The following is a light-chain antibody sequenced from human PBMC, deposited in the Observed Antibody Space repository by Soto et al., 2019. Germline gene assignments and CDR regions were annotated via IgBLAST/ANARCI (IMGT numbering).Light chain of an antibody. V-gene: IGKV1-9*01. CDR3: QHLKYYPYT. Sequence: IQLPQSPSPLSASVGDRVTITCRASQDISTFLAWYQQKPGRAPKLLIYSASTLQSRVPSRFSCSGSWTDFTLTISSLQPKDFETYDCQHLKYYPYTFSRGNKLE. J-gene: IGKJ2*01. CDR1: QDISTF. CDR2: SAS.